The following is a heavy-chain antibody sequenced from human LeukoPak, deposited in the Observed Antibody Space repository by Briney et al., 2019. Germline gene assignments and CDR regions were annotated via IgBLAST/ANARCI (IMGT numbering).Heavy chain of an antibody. CDR2: IWYDGSNK. CDR3: ARERILEYASPTKYGMDV. D-gene: IGHD3-3*01. V-gene: IGHV3-33*08. CDR1: GFTVSSNY. Sequence: GGSLRLSCAASGFTVSSNYMSWVRQAPGKGLEWVAVIWYDGSNKYYADSVKGRFTISRDNSKNTLYLQMNSLRAEDTAVYYCARERILEYASPTKYGMDVWGQGTTVTVSS. J-gene: IGHJ6*02.